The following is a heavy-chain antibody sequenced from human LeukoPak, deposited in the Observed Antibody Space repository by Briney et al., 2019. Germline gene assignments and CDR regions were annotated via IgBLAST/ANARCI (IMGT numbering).Heavy chain of an antibody. V-gene: IGHV3-23*01. CDR3: AKVSQWGNSRWYEGD. Sequence: HSGGSLRLSCAASGFTFSSYAMSWVRQAPGKGLEWVSAISGSGGSTYYADSVKGRFTISRDNSKNTLYLQMNSLRGEDTAVYYCAKVSQWGNSRWYEGDWGQGTLVTVSS. CDR1: GFTFSSYA. D-gene: IGHD6-13*01. CDR2: ISGSGGST. J-gene: IGHJ4*02.